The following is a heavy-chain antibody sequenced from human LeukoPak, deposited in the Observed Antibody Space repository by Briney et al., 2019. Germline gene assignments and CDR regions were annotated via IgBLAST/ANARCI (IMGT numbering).Heavy chain of an antibody. CDR2: IYSGGST. D-gene: IGHD2-15*01. V-gene: IGHV3-66*01. Sequence: GGTLRLSCAASGFTFSSYGMSWVRQAPGKGLEWVSVIYSGGSTYYADSVKGRFTISRDNSKNTLYLQMNSLRAEDTAVYYCATKIGYCSGGSCYSEPGAFDIWGQGTMVTVSS. CDR3: ATKIGYCSGGSCYSEPGAFDI. CDR1: GFTFSSYG. J-gene: IGHJ3*02.